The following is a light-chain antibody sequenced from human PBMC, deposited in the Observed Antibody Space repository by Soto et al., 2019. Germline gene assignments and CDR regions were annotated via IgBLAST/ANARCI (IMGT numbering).Light chain of an antibody. CDR1: STDVGSYNL. CDR2: EGS. CDR3: CSYARSASDVI. Sequence: QSVLTQPASLSGSPGQSITTSCTGASTDVGSYNLVSWYQQHPGKAPKLIIYEGSKRPSGVSDRFSGSKPGNTASLTISGLQAEDEADYYCCSYARSASDVIFGGGTKLTVL. V-gene: IGLV2-23*01. J-gene: IGLJ2*01.